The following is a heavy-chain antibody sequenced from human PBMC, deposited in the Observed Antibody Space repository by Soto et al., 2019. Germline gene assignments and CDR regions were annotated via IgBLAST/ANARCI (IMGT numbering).Heavy chain of an antibody. D-gene: IGHD2-2*01. CDR3: AREGLVLVPTTVNSDYYYYAIDV. V-gene: IGHV1-69*13. Sequence: SVKVSCKASGGTFTNYAFSWVRQAPGQGLEWLGGIIPIFGTADYAQKFQGRVTITADESTSTAYMELSSLRSEDTAVYYCAREGLVLVPTTVNSDYYYYAIDVWGQWTTVTVSS. J-gene: IGHJ6*02. CDR2: IIPIFGTA. CDR1: GGTFTNYA.